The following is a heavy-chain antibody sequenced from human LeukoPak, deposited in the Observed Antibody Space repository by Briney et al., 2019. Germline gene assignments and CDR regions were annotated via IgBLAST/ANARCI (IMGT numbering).Heavy chain of an antibody. J-gene: IGHJ5*01. Sequence: ASEILSLTCSVSGDSISRSSYYWGWIRQPPGEGLEWIGTIYYDGSTYHNPSLKSRVTISVDASKNQFSLKLRSVTAADTAVYYCTRDSQLEWFYLWGQGTLVTVSS. D-gene: IGHD3-10*01. CDR3: TRDSQLEWFYL. V-gene: IGHV4-39*07. CDR2: IYYDGST. CDR1: GDSISRSSYY.